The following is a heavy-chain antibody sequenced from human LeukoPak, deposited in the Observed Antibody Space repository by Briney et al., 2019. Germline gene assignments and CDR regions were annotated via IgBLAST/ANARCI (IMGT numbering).Heavy chain of an antibody. V-gene: IGHV4-39*01. D-gene: IGHD5-12*01. Sequence: SETLSLTCTVSGASISGSGYYWGWIRQPPGKGLEWIGNIYDSGSTYYNASLQSRVTISIDTSKNQFSLRLSSVTAADTAMYYCAKRGGYGLIDYWGQGTLVTVSS. CDR2: IYDSGST. CDR1: GASISGSGYY. J-gene: IGHJ4*02. CDR3: AKRGGYGLIDY.